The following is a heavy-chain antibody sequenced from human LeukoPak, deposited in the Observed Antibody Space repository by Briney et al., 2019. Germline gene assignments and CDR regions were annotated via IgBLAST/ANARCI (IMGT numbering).Heavy chain of an antibody. J-gene: IGHJ4*02. CDR3: ARDQFDILTGYSALDY. CDR2: ISSGGSTM. Sequence: GGSLRLSCAASGFTFSSYEMNWVRQAPGKGLEWVSYISSGGSTMNYADSVKGRFTISRDNAKKSLYLQMNSLRAEDTAVYYCARDQFDILTGYSALDYWGQGTPVTVSS. D-gene: IGHD3-9*01. V-gene: IGHV3-48*03. CDR1: GFTFSSYE.